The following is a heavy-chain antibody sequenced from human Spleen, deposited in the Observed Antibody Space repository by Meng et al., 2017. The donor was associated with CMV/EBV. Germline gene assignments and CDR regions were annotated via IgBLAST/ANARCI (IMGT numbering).Heavy chain of an antibody. CDR3: ARGLKEVNPGFDY. D-gene: IGHD1-14*01. CDR1: GGSFSGYY. Sequence: QVQLRQWGAGLLKPSEDLSLTGAVYGGSFSGYYGSWIRQPPGKGLEWIGEINHSGSTNYNPSLKSRVTISVDTSKNQFSLKLSSVTAADTAVYYCARGLKEVNPGFDYWGQGTLVTVSS. V-gene: IGHV4-34*01. CDR2: INHSGST. J-gene: IGHJ4*02.